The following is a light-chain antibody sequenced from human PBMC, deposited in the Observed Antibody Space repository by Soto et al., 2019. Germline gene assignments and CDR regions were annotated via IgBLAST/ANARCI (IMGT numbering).Light chain of an antibody. CDR3: QQSYSTLRT. CDR2: GAS. J-gene: IGKJ1*01. Sequence: DIQMTQSPSSLSASVRDRVTITCRASQSISRYLNWYQHKPGEAPRLLMYGASSLQSGVPSRFSGSGSGKDFTLTISSLQPEDFAIYYCQQSYSTLRTFGQGTKVEIK. V-gene: IGKV1-39*01. CDR1: QSISRY.